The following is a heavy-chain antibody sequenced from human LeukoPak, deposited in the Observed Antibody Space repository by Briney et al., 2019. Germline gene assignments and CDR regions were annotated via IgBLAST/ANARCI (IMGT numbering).Heavy chain of an antibody. CDR1: GFTFSSYA. J-gene: IGHJ4*02. CDR2: ISGSGGST. Sequence: PGGSLRLSCAASGFTFSSYAMSWVRQAPGKGLEWVSAISGSGGSTYYADSVKGRFTISRDNSKNTLYLQMNSLRAEDTAVYYCAKVKDSSGYYSPYFDYWGQGTLVTVSS. V-gene: IGHV3-23*01. D-gene: IGHD3-22*01. CDR3: AKVKDSSGYYSPYFDY.